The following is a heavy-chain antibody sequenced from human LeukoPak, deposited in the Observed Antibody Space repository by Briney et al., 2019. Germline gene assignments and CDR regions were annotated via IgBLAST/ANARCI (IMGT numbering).Heavy chain of an antibody. CDR3: ARGVVPRSSRYYYGSAQDMDV. V-gene: IGHV4-34*01. Sequence: SETLSLTCALHGGSFSGYYWSWMRQPPGKGREWMGEINHSGITNYNPSLKSRVTLPVHKSKNRLHLMLTSVTSADTAVYYCARGVVPRSSRYYYGSAQDMDVWGKGTTVTVSS. CDR2: INHSGIT. J-gene: IGHJ6*04. D-gene: IGHD3-10*01. CDR1: GGSFSGYY.